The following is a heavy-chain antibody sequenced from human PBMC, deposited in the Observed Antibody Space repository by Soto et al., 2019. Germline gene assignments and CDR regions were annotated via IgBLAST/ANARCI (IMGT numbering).Heavy chain of an antibody. CDR2: IYYSGST. D-gene: IGHD6-6*01. CDR1: GGSISSGDYY. Sequence: QVQLQESGPGLVKPSQTLSLTCTFSGGSISSGDYYWSWIRQPPGKGLEWIGYIYYSGSTYYNPCLKSRVTISVDTSKNQFSLKLSSVTAADTAVYYCARERPDGARLDPWGQGTLVTASS. J-gene: IGHJ5*02. V-gene: IGHV4-30-4*01. CDR3: ARERPDGARLDP.